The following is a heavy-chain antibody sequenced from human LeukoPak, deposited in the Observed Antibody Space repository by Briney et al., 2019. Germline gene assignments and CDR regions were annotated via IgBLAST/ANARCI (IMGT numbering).Heavy chain of an antibody. CDR3: TRLSAYNNSFDF. D-gene: IGHD5-24*01. Sequence: GRSLRLSCTASGFTFGDYTMGWVRQAPGKGLEWVSFMRSKAYGGTTEYAASVKGRFSISRDDSESIAYLEMNTLKTEDTAVYYCTRLSAYNNSFDFWGQGTLVTVSS. J-gene: IGHJ4*02. CDR2: MRSKAYGGTT. V-gene: IGHV3-49*04. CDR1: GFTFGDYT.